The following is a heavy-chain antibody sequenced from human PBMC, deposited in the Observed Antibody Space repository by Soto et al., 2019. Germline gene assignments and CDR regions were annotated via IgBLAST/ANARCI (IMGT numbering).Heavy chain of an antibody. CDR3: AQSDTRGVEGFNI. CDR2: INAGNGNT. V-gene: IGHV1-3*01. CDR1: GYTFTSYA. J-gene: IGHJ3*02. D-gene: IGHD3-10*01. Sequence: ASVKVSCKASGYTFTSYAMHWLRQAPGQRLEWMGWINAGNGNTKYSQKFQGRVTITRDTSASTAYMELSSLRSEDTAVYYCAQSDTRGVEGFNIWGQGTMVTVSS.